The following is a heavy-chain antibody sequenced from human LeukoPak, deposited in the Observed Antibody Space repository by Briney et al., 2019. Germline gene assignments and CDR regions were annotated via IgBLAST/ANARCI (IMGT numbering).Heavy chain of an antibody. V-gene: IGHV3-23*01. D-gene: IGHD5-18*01. CDR2: ISGSGGST. CDR1: GFTFSSYA. J-gene: IGHJ4*02. CDR3: AKRTWIQLSPEYYFDY. Sequence: GGSLRLSCAASGFTFSSYAMSWVRQAPGKGLGWVSAISGSGGSTYYADSVKGRFTISRDNSKNTLYLQMNSLRAEDTAVYYCAKRTWIQLSPEYYFDYWGQGTLVTVSS.